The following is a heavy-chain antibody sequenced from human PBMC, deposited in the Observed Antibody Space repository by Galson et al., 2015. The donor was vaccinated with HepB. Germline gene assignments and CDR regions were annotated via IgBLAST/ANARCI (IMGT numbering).Heavy chain of an antibody. V-gene: IGHV4-59*02. CDR1: GVSVSSHY. J-gene: IGHJ3*02. CDR2: IHYTGST. Sequence: SETLSLTCSVSGVSVSSHYWNWMRQPPGKGLEWIGYIHYTGSTKCNPSLKSRLIMSTDTSKNQFSLKLSSVTAADTAVYYCARWRGEWNAFDIGGQGTVVTVSS. D-gene: IGHD2-8*01. CDR3: ARWRGEWNAFDI.